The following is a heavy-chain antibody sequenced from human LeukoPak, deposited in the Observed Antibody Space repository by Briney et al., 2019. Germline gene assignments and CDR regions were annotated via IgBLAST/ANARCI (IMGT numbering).Heavy chain of an antibody. CDR3: AGRRGGAFDI. V-gene: IGHV4-39*07. Sequence: SETLSLTCTVSGGSINRSPYYWGWIRQPPGKGLEWIGSIYYSGTTYYNPSLKSRVSISVDTSKNQFSLKLSSVTAADTAVYYCAGRRGGAFDIWGQGTMVTVSS. CDR2: IYYSGTT. CDR1: GGSINRSPYY. D-gene: IGHD3-16*01. J-gene: IGHJ3*02.